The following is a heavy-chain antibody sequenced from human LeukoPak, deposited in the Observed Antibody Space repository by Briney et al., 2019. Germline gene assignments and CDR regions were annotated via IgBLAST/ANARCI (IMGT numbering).Heavy chain of an antibody. CDR1: GFSLSTSGMC. J-gene: IGHJ3*02. CDR3: ARIRVHGATVTTQDAFDI. D-gene: IGHD4-11*01. Sequence: SGPALVKPTQTLTLTCTFSGFSLSTSGMCVSWIRQPPGKALEWLARIDWDDDKYYSTSLKTRLTISKDTSKNQVVLTMTNMDPVDTATYYCARIRVHGATVTTQDAFDIWGQGTMVTVSS. CDR2: IDWDDDK. V-gene: IGHV2-70*11.